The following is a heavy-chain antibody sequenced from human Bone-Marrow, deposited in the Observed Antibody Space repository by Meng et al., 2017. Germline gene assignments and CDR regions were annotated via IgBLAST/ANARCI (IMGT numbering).Heavy chain of an antibody. D-gene: IGHD6-13*01. CDR2: INPKSGDT. CDR3: ARDEDISAAGKLFGDY. V-gene: IGHV1-2*06. CDR1: GYTFPDYW. J-gene: IGHJ4*02. Sequence: ASVKVSCKASGYTFPDYWLHWVRRAPGQGLEWMGRINPKSGDTHYAQRFQGRVTMTVDTSISTAYMDLSGLRSDDTAMYYCARDEDISAAGKLFGDYWGQGTLVTVSS.